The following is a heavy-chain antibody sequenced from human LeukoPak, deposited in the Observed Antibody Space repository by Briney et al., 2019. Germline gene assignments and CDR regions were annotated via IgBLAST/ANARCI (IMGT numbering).Heavy chain of an antibody. Sequence: ASVTVSCKASGGTFSSYAISWVRQAPGQGLEWMGRIIPILGIANYAQKFQGRVTITADESTSTAYMELSSLRSEDTAVYYCARNPVPAAPFDYWGQGTLVTVSS. D-gene: IGHD2-2*01. CDR1: GGTFSSYA. V-gene: IGHV1-69*04. CDR3: ARNPVPAAPFDY. CDR2: IIPILGIA. J-gene: IGHJ4*02.